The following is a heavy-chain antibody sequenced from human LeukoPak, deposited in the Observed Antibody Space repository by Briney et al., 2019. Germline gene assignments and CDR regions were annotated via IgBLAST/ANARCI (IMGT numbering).Heavy chain of an antibody. V-gene: IGHV1-18*04. CDR1: GYTFTSYY. Sequence: ASVKVSCKASGYTFTSYYMHWVRQAPGQGLEWMGWISAYNGNTNYAQKLQGRVTMTTDTSTSTAYMELRSLRSDDTAVYYCARETYYDFWSGYYYFDYWGQGTLVTVSS. J-gene: IGHJ4*02. CDR2: ISAYNGNT. CDR3: ARETYYDFWSGYYYFDY. D-gene: IGHD3-3*01.